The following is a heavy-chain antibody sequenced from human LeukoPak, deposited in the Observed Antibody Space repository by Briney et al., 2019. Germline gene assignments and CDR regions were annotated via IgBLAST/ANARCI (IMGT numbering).Heavy chain of an antibody. CDR1: GGTFSSYA. D-gene: IGHD5-18*01. CDR2: ISTYDGNA. Sequence: ASVTVSCKASGGTFSSYAISWVRQAPGQGLEWMGWISTYDGNANYAQKLQGRVTMTTDTSTITAYMELRSLRSDDTAVYCCARAPSGFTYGPGDHWGQGTLVTVSS. V-gene: IGHV1-18*01. CDR3: ARAPSGFTYGPGDH. J-gene: IGHJ4*02.